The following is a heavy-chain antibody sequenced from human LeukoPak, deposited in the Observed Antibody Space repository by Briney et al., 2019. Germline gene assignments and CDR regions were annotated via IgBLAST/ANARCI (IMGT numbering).Heavy chain of an antibody. CDR1: GFTFSSYS. Sequence: PGGSLRLSCAASGFTFSSYSMNWVRQAPGKGLEWVSSISSSSSYIYYADPVKGRFTISRDNAKNSLYLQMNSLRAEDTAVYYCARASIVATTLPCDYWGQGTLVTVSS. V-gene: IGHV3-21*01. J-gene: IGHJ4*02. CDR3: ARASIVATTLPCDY. D-gene: IGHD5-12*01. CDR2: ISSSSSYI.